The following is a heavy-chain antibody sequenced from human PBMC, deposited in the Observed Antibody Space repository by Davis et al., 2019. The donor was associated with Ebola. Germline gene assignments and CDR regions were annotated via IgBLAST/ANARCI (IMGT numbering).Heavy chain of an antibody. CDR2: IYYSGST. J-gene: IGHJ4*02. Sequence: SETLSLTCTVSGGSISSYYWSWIRQPPGKGLEWIGYIYYSGSTNYNPSLKSRVTISVDTSKNQFSLKLSSVTAADTAVYYCARSSPSYCTNGVCYPYYFDYWGQGTLVTVSS. CDR1: GGSISSYY. V-gene: IGHV4-59*01. D-gene: IGHD2-8*01. CDR3: ARSSPSYCTNGVCYPYYFDY.